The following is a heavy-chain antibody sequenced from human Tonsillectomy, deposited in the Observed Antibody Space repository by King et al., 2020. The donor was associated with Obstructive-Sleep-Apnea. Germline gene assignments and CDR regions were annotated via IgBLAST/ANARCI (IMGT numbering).Heavy chain of an antibody. D-gene: IGHD3-22*01. CDR3: ARDSSGYYHPRWFDP. CDR1: GFTFSSYS. CDR2: ISSSSSYI. Sequence: VQLVESGGGLVKPGGSLRLSCAASGFTFSSYSMNWVRQAPGKGLEWVSSISSSSSYIYYADSVKGRFTISRDNAKNSLYLQMNSLRAKDTAVYYCARDSSGYYHPRWFDPWGQGTLVTVSS. J-gene: IGHJ5*02. V-gene: IGHV3-21*01.